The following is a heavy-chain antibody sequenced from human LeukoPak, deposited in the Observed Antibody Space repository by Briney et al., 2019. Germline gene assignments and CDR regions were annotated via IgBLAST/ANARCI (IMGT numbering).Heavy chain of an antibody. CDR1: GASINNNF. Sequence: SQTLSLTCTVSGASINNNFWTWIRQPPGKGLEWIGYIYSSGSANYNPSLKSRVIISGDTSKNQISLNLTSVTAADTAVYFCARHRDYYDTWGHGTLVTVSS. CDR2: IYSSGSA. V-gene: IGHV4-59*08. CDR3: ARHRDYYDT. J-gene: IGHJ4*01. D-gene: IGHD3-22*01.